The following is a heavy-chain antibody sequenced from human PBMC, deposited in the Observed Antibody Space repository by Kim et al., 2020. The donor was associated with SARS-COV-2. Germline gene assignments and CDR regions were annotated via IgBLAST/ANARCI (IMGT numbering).Heavy chain of an antibody. V-gene: IGHV4-31*03. CDR1: GGSISSGGYY. CDR3: ARSVVVPAASP. J-gene: IGHJ5*02. CDR2: IYYSGST. Sequence: SETLSLTCTVSGGSISSGGYYWSWIRQHPGKGLEWIGYIYYSGSTYYNPSLKSRVTISVDTSKNQFSLKLSSVTAADTAVYYCARSVVVPAASPWGQGTLVTVSS. D-gene: IGHD2-2*01.